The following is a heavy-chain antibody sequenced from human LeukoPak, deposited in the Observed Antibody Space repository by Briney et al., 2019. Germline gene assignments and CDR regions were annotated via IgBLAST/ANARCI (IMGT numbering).Heavy chain of an antibody. D-gene: IGHD3-3*01. J-gene: IGHJ4*02. V-gene: IGHV3-7*01. CDR2: IKTDGSEK. CDR1: GFTFSSYW. CDR3: ARAPFSADFWSGYPVIYYFDY. Sequence: GGSLRLSCAASGFTFSSYWMSWVRQVPGKGLEWVANIKTDGSEKYYLDSVKGRFTISRDNAKNSLYLQMNSLRAEDTAVYYCARAPFSADFWSGYPVIYYFDYWGQGTLVTVSS.